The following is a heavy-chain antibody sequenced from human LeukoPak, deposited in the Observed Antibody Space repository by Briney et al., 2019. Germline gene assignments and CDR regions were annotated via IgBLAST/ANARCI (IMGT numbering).Heavy chain of an antibody. CDR3: ARTFYGYVWGHFVDS. D-gene: IGHD3-16*01. J-gene: IGHJ5*01. Sequence: PSETLSLTCDVSNSSIAGRHWWGWIRQPPGKGLECIGYIYYSGSTFYNPSLKSRVTMSVDTPKNKFSLTLSSVTAVDTAIYYCARTFYGYVWGHFVDSWGQGTLVTVSS. V-gene: IGHV4-28*01. CDR1: NSSIAGRHW. CDR2: IYYSGST.